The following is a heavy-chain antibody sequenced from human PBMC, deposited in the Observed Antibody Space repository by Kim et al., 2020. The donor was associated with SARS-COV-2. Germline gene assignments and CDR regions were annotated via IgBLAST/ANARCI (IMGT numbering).Heavy chain of an antibody. CDR3: ARGPVDYYYYYGMDV. Sequence: SKTLSLTCTVSGGSISSYYWSWIRQPPGKGLEWIGYIYYSGSTNYNPSLKSRVTISVDTSKNQFSLKLSSVTAADTAVYYCARGPVDYYYYYGMDVWGQG. D-gene: IGHD3-9*01. CDR1: GGSISSYY. J-gene: IGHJ6*02. CDR2: IYYSGST. V-gene: IGHV4-59*01.